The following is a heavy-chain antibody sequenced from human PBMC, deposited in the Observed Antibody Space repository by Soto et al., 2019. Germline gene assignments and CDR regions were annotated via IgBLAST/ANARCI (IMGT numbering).Heavy chain of an antibody. J-gene: IGHJ6*02. V-gene: IGHV6-1*01. D-gene: IGHD3-10*01. CDR3: TGITWFRGMDV. Sequence: SQTLSLTCAISGDSVSSNSAAWNLSMQSPSRGLEWLGRTYYKSKWNNDYALSVKSRITINPDTSKNQFSLHLYSVTPEDTAVYYCTGITWFRGMDVWGQGTPVTVSS. CDR2: TYYKSKWNN. CDR1: GDSVSSNSAA.